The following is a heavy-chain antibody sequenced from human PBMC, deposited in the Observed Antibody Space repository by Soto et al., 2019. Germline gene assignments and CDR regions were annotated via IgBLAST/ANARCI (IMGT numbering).Heavy chain of an antibody. V-gene: IGHV1-24*01. CDR3: ATDGGQIKGTRNYYYYGMDV. CDR1: GYTLTELS. Sequence: VASVKVSCKVSGYTLTELSMHWVRQAPGKGLEWMGGFDPEDGETIYAQKFQGRVTMTEDTSTDTAYMELSSLRSEDTAVYYCATDGGQIKGTRNYYYYGMDVWGQGTTVTVSS. CDR2: FDPEDGET. D-gene: IGHD2-15*01. J-gene: IGHJ6*02.